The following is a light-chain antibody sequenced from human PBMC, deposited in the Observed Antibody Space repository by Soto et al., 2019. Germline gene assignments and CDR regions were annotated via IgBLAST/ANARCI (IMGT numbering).Light chain of an antibody. V-gene: IGKV3-11*01. CDR1: QSVGSY. CDR2: EVS. CDR3: QQRSNWPPMYT. J-gene: IGKJ2*01. Sequence: ETLLTQSPGTLSLSPGERATLSCRASQSVGSYLAWYQQKPGQAPRLLIYEVSKRATDIPARFSGSGSGTDFTLTISSLAPEDFAVYYCQQRSNWPPMYTFGRGTKLEIK.